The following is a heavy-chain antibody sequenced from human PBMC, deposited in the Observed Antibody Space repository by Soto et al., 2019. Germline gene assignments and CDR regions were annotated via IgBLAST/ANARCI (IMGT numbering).Heavy chain of an antibody. CDR1: GFTFSSYA. J-gene: IGHJ4*02. V-gene: IGHV3-30-3*01. D-gene: IGHD1-26*01. CDR2: ISYDGSNN. Sequence: GGSLRLSCAASGFTFSSYAMHWVRQAPGKGLEWVAVISYDGSNNYYADSVKGRFTISRDNSKNTLYLQMNSLRAEDTAVYYCARDFGSLGATIDYWGQRTLVTVS. CDR3: ARDFGSLGATIDY.